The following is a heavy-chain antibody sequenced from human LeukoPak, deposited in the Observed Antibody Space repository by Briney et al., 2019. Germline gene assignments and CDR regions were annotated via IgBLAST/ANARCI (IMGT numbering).Heavy chain of an antibody. D-gene: IGHD1-14*01. CDR2: ISYDGSNK. J-gene: IGHJ3*02. Sequence: GRSLRLSCAASGFTFSSYGMHWVRQAPGKGPEWVAVISYDGSNKYYADSVKGRFTISRDNSKNTLYLQMNSLRAEDTAVYYCASPVFFDIWGQGTMVTVSS. CDR1: GFTFSSYG. V-gene: IGHV3-30*03. CDR3: ASPVFFDI.